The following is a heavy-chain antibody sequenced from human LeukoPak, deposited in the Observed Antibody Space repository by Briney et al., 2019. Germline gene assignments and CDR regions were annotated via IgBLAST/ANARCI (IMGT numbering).Heavy chain of an antibody. V-gene: IGHV1-18*01. CDR1: GYTFTSYG. CDR2: ISAYNGDT. Sequence: ASVKVSCKASGYTFTSYGISWVRQAPGQGLEWMGWISAYNGDTNYAQKLQGRVTMTTDTSTSTAYMELRSLRSDDTAVYYCARLGGYYGSGRYPDYWGQGTLVTVSS. J-gene: IGHJ4*02. D-gene: IGHD3-10*01. CDR3: ARLGGYYGSGRYPDY.